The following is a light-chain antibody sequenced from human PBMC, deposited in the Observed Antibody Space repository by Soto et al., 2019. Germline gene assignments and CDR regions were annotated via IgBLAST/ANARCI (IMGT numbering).Light chain of an antibody. CDR3: QSSDDTGDYYL. CDR1: ELSKQY. Sequence: YELTQAPSVSVSPGQTARITCSGDELSKQYSFWYQQKPGQAPVLVIYKDTERASGIPERFSGSSSGTTVTLTISGVRAEDEATYYCQSSDDTGDYYLFGTGTKVTVL. J-gene: IGLJ1*01. CDR2: KDT. V-gene: IGLV3-25*02.